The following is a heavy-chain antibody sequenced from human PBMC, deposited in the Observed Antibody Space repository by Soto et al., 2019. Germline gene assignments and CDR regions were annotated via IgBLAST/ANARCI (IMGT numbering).Heavy chain of an antibody. J-gene: IGHJ2*01. V-gene: IGHV3-7*01. D-gene: IGHD2-15*01. CDR3: ERDVIYRDDSYCGGGSCCSSCRGFDL. CDR2: IKQDGSEK. Sequence: EVQLVESGGGLVQPGGSLRLYCAASGFTFSSYWMSCVRQAPGTGLEWVANIKQDGSEKYYVDSVKGRFTISRDNAKNSLYLQMNSLRAEDTAVYYWERDVIYRDDSYCGGGSCCSSCRGFDLWGRGTLVTVSS. CDR1: GFTFSSYW.